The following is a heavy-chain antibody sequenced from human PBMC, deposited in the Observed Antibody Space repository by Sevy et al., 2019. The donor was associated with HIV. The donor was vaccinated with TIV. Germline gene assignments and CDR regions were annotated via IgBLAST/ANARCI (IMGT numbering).Heavy chain of an antibody. D-gene: IGHD3-9*01. J-gene: IGHJ4*02. CDR1: GFTFSSYG. Sequence: GGSLRLSCAASGFTFSSYGMHWVRQAPGKGLEWVAVIWYDGSNKYYADSVKGRFTISRDNSKNTLYLQMNSLRAEDTAVYYCAKDVNILTGYRFDYWGQGTLVTVSS. CDR2: IWYDGSNK. V-gene: IGHV3-33*06. CDR3: AKDVNILTGYRFDY.